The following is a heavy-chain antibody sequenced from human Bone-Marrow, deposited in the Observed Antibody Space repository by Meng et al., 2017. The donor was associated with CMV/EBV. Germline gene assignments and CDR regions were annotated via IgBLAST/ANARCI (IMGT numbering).Heavy chain of an antibody. CDR3: ATLRWELGYCSSTSCLGVFDI. J-gene: IGHJ3*02. D-gene: IGHD2-2*01. CDR1: GFTFSSYA. V-gene: IGHV4-38-2*01. CDR2: IYHSGGT. Sequence: ESLKISCAASGFTFSSYAMSWVRQPPGKGLEWIGSIYHSGGTYYNPSLKSRVTISVDTSKNQFSLKLSSVTAADTAVYYCATLRWELGYCSSTSCLGVFDIWGQGTKVTVSS.